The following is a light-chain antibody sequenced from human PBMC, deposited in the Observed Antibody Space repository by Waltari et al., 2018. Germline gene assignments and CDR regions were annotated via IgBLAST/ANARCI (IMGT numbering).Light chain of an antibody. CDR1: QGISNW. J-gene: IGKJ2*01. V-gene: IGKV1-5*03. Sequence: DIQMTQSPSSLSASVGDRVSITCRASQGISNWLAWYQQKPGKAPILLIYKASILKSRVPSRFSGSGSGTQFTLTISSLQPGDFATYYCQQYNTYSSCGQGTKLEIK. CDR3: QQYNTYSS. CDR2: KAS.